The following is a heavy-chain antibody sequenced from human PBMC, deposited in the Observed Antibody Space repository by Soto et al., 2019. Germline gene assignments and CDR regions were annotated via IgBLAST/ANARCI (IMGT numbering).Heavy chain of an antibody. Sequence: QVQLVQSGAEVKKPGSSVKVSCKASGGTFSNYPISWVRQAPGQGLEWMGGISPIFGTVNYAQKFQGRVTITADESTSTAYMELSSLRSEDTVVYYCARGNHRWLQLWYFDLWGRGTLVTVSS. CDR1: GGTFSNYP. V-gene: IGHV1-69*12. CDR3: ARGNHRWLQLWYFDL. CDR2: ISPIFGTV. J-gene: IGHJ2*01. D-gene: IGHD5-12*01.